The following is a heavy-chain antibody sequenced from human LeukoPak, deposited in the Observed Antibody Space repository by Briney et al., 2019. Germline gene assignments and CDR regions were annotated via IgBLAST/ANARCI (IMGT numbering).Heavy chain of an antibody. V-gene: IGHV1-69*13. Sequence: SVKVSCKASGGTFSNYAVTWVRQAPGQGLEWIGGLIPILGTANYAQKFQDRVTLTADESTSTAYMELSSLRSEDTAMYYCARGNSRWSTPTSSYYYRMDVWGQGTTVTVSS. CDR3: ARGNSRWSTPTSSYYYRMDV. CDR2: LIPILGTA. D-gene: IGHD4-23*01. J-gene: IGHJ6*02. CDR1: GGTFSNYA.